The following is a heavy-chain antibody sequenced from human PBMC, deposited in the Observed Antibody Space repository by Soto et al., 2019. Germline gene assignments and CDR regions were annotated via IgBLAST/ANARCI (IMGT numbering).Heavy chain of an antibody. Sequence: SETLSLTCTVSGGSISSYYWSWIRQPPGKGLEWIGYIYYSGSTNYNPSLKSRVTISVDTSKNQFSLKLSSVTAADTAVYYCARVFSSSWYHYYYGMDVWGQGTTVTVSS. D-gene: IGHD6-13*01. CDR1: GGSISSYY. J-gene: IGHJ6*02. CDR3: ARVFSSSWYHYYYGMDV. V-gene: IGHV4-59*01. CDR2: IYYSGST.